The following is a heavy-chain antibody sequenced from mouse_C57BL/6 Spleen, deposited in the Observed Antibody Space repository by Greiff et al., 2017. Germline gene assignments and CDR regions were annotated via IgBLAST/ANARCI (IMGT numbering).Heavy chain of an antibody. D-gene: IGHD1-1*01. V-gene: IGHV7-3*01. CDR2: IRNKANGYTT. CDR3: ARCPYYYGTYAMDY. CDR1: GFTFTDYY. Sequence: EVQVVESGGGLVQPGGSLSLSCAASGFTFTDYYMSWVRQPPGKALEWLGFIRNKANGYTTEYSASVKGRFTISRDNSQSILYLQMNALRAEDSATYYCARCPYYYGTYAMDYWGQGTSVTVSS. J-gene: IGHJ4*01.